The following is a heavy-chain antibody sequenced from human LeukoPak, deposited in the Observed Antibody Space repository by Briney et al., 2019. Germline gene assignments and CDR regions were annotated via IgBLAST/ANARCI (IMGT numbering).Heavy chain of an antibody. Sequence: SETLSLTCTVSGYSIRNSNYYWAWFRQPPGKALEWIGTVFHLQTVRTFSNPSLGSRISMSLDTSLNEFYLNLTSVTAADTALYFCGRVLNTPKLLDSWGRGTLVTVSS. V-gene: IGHV4-39*07. CDR3: GRVLNTPKLLDS. D-gene: IGHD2-15*01. CDR1: GYSIRNSNYY. J-gene: IGHJ4*02. CDR2: VFHLQTVRT.